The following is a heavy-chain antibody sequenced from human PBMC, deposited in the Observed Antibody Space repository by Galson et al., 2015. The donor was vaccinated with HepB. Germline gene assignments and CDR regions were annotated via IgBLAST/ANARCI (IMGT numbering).Heavy chain of an antibody. Sequence: SETLSLTCTVSNDSISSSSYYWGWIRQPPGKGLEWIGSIYNSGNTYYNPSLRSRVTIAVDTSKNQFSLKLTSVTAADSAVYFCAREGGHYYGVDVWGQGTTVTVSS. CDR1: NDSISSSSYY. D-gene: IGHD3-16*01. V-gene: IGHV4-39*07. J-gene: IGHJ6*02. CDR2: IYNSGNT. CDR3: AREGGHYYGVDV.